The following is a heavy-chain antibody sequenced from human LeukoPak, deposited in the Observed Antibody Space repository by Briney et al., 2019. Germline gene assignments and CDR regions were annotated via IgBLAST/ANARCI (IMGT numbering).Heavy chain of an antibody. CDR2: FYYSGST. CDR3: ARVPEHYYYYMDV. CDR1: GGSISSSSYY. J-gene: IGHJ6*03. Sequence: SETLSLTCTVSGGSISSSSYYWGWIRQPPGKGLEWIGSFYYSGSTYYNPSLKSRVTISVDTSKNQFSLKLSSVTAADTAVYYCARVPEHYYYYMDVWGKGTTVTVSS. V-gene: IGHV4-39*07.